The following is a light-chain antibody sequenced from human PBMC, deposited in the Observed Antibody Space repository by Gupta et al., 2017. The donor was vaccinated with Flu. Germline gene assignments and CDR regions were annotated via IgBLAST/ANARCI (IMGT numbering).Light chain of an antibody. CDR2: KDS. V-gene: IGLV3-25*03. J-gene: IGLJ3*02. CDR1: ALPKQY. Sequence: GQTARITCSGDALPKQYAYWYQQKPGQAPVLVIYKDSERPSGIPERFSGSSSGTTVTLTISGVQAEDEADYYCQSADSSGTPGVFGGGTKLTVL. CDR3: QSADSSGTPGV.